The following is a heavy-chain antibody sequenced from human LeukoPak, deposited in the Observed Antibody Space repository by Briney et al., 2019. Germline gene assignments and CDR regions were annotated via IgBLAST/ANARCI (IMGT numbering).Heavy chain of an antibody. J-gene: IGHJ4*02. D-gene: IGHD3-9*01. Sequence: LPGGSLRLSCATSGFSFTDYPMNWVRQAPGKGLEWISNIRTTAEGAKYAYYADSVKGRVTISRDDGKNTLYLHMNSLRDDDTAVYYCATDQRYAFDYWGQGILVTVSS. V-gene: IGHV3-48*02. CDR3: ATDQRYAFDY. CDR1: GFSFTDYP. CDR2: IRTTAEGAKYA.